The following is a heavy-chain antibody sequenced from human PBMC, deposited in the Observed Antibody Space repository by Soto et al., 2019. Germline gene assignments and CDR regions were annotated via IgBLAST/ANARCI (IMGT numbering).Heavy chain of an antibody. J-gene: IGHJ5*02. V-gene: IGHV3-15*01. D-gene: IGHD2-15*01. CDR3: TTDLWRIAVVVGSTGYFNP. CDR1: GFTFSYAW. CDR2: IKSKSDGGTT. Sequence: SLRLSCASSGFTFSYAWMSWVRQAPGKGLDWVGRIKSKSDGGTTEYAAPVRGRFTISRDDSKNTLYLQMNSLKTEDTAVYYCTTDLWRIAVVVGSTGYFNPWGQGTPVTVSS.